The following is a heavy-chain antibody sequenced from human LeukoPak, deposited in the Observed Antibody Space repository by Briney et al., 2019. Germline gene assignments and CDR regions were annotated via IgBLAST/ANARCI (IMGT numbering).Heavy chain of an antibody. CDR2: IYYSGST. D-gene: IGHD5-18*01. Sequence: SETLSLTCTVSGGSISSYYWSWIRQPPGKGLEWIGYIYYSGSTNYNPSLKSRVTISVDTSKNQFSLKLSSVTAADTAVYYCARFTRYSYGYGFDYWGQGTLDTVSS. CDR3: ARFTRYSYGYGFDY. CDR1: GGSISSYY. V-gene: IGHV4-59*01. J-gene: IGHJ4*02.